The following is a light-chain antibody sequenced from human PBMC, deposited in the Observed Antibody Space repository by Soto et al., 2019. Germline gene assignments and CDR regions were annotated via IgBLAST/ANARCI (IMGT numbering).Light chain of an antibody. Sequence: QSALTQPPSASGSPGQSVTISCTGTSSDVGGYNYVSWYQQHPGKAPKLMIYEVSKRPSGVPDRFSGSKSGNTASLTVSGLQAEDEADYYCISYAGSNNLEVFGTGTKVTVL. V-gene: IGLV2-8*01. CDR3: ISYAGSNNLEV. CDR1: SSDVGGYNY. CDR2: EVS. J-gene: IGLJ1*01.